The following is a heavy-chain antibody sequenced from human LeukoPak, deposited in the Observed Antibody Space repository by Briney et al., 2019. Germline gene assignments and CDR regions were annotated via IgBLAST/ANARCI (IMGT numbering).Heavy chain of an antibody. V-gene: IGHV3-21*01. D-gene: IGHD1-1*01. CDR1: GLTFSSYN. CDR3: ARLETTPYYFGY. J-gene: IGHJ4*02. CDR2: ISRSSTYI. Sequence: GGSLRLSCAASGLTFSSYNMNWVRQAPGKELEWVSSISRSSTYIPYADSVKGRFTISRDNAKNSLYLQMNSLRAEDTAVYYCARLETTPYYFGYWGQGTLVTVSS.